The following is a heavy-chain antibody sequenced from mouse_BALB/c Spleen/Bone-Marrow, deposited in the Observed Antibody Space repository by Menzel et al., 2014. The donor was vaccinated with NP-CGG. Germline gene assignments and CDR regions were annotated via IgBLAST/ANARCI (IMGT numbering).Heavy chain of an antibody. D-gene: IGHD3-2*01. V-gene: IGHV1S82*01. CDR1: GYSFTSYW. J-gene: IGHJ3*01. CDR3: ARNQDSSCYVGFAH. Sequence: QVQLKQSGAELVRPGVSVKLSCKASGYSFTSYWMNWVKQRPGQGLEWIGMIHPSDSETRLNQKFKDKATLTVDKSSSTAYMQLSSPTSEDSAVYYCARNQDSSCYVGFAHWGQETLDTVSA. CDR2: IHPSDSET.